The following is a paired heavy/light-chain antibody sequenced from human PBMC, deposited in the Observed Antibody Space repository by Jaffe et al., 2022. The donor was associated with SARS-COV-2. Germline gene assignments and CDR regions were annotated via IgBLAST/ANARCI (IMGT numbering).Heavy chain of an antibody. D-gene: IGHD3-10*01. CDR1: GFSFSSYA. CDR2: ISYDGSDR. J-gene: IGHJ4*02. Sequence: QVQLVESGGGVVQPGRSLRISCADSGFSFSSYAMHWVRQAPGEGLEWVAVISYDGSDRYYADSVKGRFTISRDNSKNTLYLQMNSLRAEDTAVYYCAKGAMVRGVTGGNYFDYWGQGTLVTVSS. CDR3: AKGAMVRGVTGGNYFDY. V-gene: IGHV3-30*18.
Light chain of an antibody. CDR3: QQYYSTPYT. CDR2: WAS. CDR1: QSVLYSSNNKKY. J-gene: IGKJ2*01. Sequence: DIVMTQSPDSLAVSLGERATINCKSSQSVLYSSNNKKYLAWYQQKPGQPPKLLIYWASTRESGVPDRFSGSGSGTDFTLSISSLQAEDVAVYYCQQYYSTPYTFGQGTKLEIK. V-gene: IGKV4-1*01.